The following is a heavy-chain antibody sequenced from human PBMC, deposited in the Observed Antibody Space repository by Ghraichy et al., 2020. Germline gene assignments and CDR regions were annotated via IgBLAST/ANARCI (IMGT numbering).Heavy chain of an antibody. Sequence: SETLSLTCTVSGGSVTTYYWSWIRQPPGKGLEWIGYVFYSGNTNYRPSLKSRVTMSVDTSKNHFSLKLSSVTAADTAVYYCAKIGVDSNMDVWGQGTTVTVSS. CDR2: VFYSGNT. CDR1: GGSVTTYY. CDR3: AKIGVDSNMDV. D-gene: IGHD3-3*01. V-gene: IGHV4-59*02. J-gene: IGHJ6*02.